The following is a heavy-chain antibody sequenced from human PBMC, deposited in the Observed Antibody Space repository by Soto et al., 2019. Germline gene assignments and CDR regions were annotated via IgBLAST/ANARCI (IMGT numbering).Heavy chain of an antibody. CDR3: ARGEGYSSGWYDYYYGMDV. V-gene: IGHV6-1*01. CDR2: TYYRSKRYN. CDR1: GDSVSSNSAA. D-gene: IGHD6-19*01. Sequence: SQTLSLTCAISGDSVSSNSAAGNWIMQSGSRVLEWLGRTYYRSKRYNDYAVSVKSRITINPDTSKNQFSLQLNSVTPEDTAVYYCARGEGYSSGWYDYYYGMDVWGQGTTVTVSS. J-gene: IGHJ6*02.